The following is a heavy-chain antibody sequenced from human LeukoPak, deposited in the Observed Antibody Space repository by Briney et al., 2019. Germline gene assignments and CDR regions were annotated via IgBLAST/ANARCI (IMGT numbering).Heavy chain of an antibody. CDR3: AAYSVDIVVVNNWFDP. CDR1: GYTLTELS. D-gene: IGHD2-15*01. CDR2: LDPEDGET. V-gene: IGHV1-24*01. Sequence: GASVKVSCKVSGYTLTELSMHWVRQAPGKGLEWMGGLDPEDGETIYAQKFQGRVTMTEDTSTDTAYMELSSLRSEDTAVYYCAAYSVDIVVVNNWFDPWGQGTLVTVSS. J-gene: IGHJ5*02.